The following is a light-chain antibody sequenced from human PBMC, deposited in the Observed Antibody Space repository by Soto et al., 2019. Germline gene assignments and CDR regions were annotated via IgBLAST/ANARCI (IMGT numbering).Light chain of an antibody. CDR2: EVT. V-gene: IGLV2-14*01. J-gene: IGLJ1*01. Sequence: QSVLTQPPSVSSSPGQSVTISCAGTSSDVGGYNYVSWYQQRPGRAPKLMIYEVTYRPSGVSNRFSGSKSGNTASLTISGLQAEDEADYYCSSYTTSSTLVFGTGTKVTVL. CDR3: SSYTTSSTLV. CDR1: SSDVGGYNY.